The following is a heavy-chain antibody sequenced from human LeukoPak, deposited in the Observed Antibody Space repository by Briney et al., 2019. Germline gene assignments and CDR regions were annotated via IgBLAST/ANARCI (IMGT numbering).Heavy chain of an antibody. CDR1: GFTFSSYA. D-gene: IGHD3-3*01. V-gene: IGHV3-23*01. CDR2: ISGSGGST. J-gene: IGHJ4*02. CDR3: AKSKYYDFWSGLDY. Sequence: GGSLRLSCAASGFTFSSYAMSWVRQAPGKGLEWISAISGSGGSTYYAGSVKGRFTISRDNSKNTLYLQMNSLRAEDTAVYYCAKSKYYDFWSGLDYWGQGTLVTVSS.